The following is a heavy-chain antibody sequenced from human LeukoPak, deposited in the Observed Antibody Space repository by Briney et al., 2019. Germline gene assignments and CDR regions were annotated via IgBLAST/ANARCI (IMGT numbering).Heavy chain of an antibody. V-gene: IGHV1-8*01. CDR3: ARGVVVAVGEYWFDP. Sequence: ASVKVSCKASGYTFTSYDINWVRQATGQGLEWMGWMNPNSGNTGYAQKFQGGVTMTRNTSISTAYMELSSLRSEDTAVYYCARGVVVAVGEYWFDPWGQGTLVTVSS. J-gene: IGHJ5*02. CDR2: MNPNSGNT. D-gene: IGHD2-15*01. CDR1: GYTFTSYD.